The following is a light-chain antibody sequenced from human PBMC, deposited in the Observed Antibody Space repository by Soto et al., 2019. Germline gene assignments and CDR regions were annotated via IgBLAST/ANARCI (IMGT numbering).Light chain of an antibody. Sequence: EIVLTQSPGTLSLSPGERATLSCRASQSVRSNYLAWYQQKPGQAPSLLIYGASTRATGIPDRFSGSGSGTDFTLTITRLEPEDFAVYYCRQYGISPWTFGQGTKLEIK. J-gene: IGKJ2*02. CDR1: QSVRSNY. CDR2: GAS. CDR3: RQYGISPWT. V-gene: IGKV3-20*01.